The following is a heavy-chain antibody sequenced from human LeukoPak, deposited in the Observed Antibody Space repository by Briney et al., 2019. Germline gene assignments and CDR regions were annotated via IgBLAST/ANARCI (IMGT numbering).Heavy chain of an antibody. Sequence: SETLSLTCAVYGGSFSGYYWSWIRQPPGKGLEWIGEINHSGSTNYNPFLKSRVTISVDTSKNQFSLKLSSVTAADTAVYYCARGRPFYDFWSGYYLRYYFDYWGQGTLVTVSS. J-gene: IGHJ4*02. CDR2: INHSGST. CDR1: GGSFSGYY. CDR3: ARGRPFYDFWSGYYLRYYFDY. V-gene: IGHV4-34*01. D-gene: IGHD3-3*01.